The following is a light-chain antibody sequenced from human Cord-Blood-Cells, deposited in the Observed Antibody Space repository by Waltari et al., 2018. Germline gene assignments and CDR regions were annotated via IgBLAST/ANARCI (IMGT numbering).Light chain of an antibody. CDR2: DSS. J-gene: IGKJ4*01. CDR1: QDISNY. CDR3: QQYDNLPLT. Sequence: DIQMTQSPSYLSASVGDRVIITCQASQDISNYLNWYQQKPGKAPKLRIYDSSNLETGVPSRFSGSGSGTDFTFAISSLQPEDIATYYCQQYDNLPLTFGGGTKVEIK. V-gene: IGKV1-33*01.